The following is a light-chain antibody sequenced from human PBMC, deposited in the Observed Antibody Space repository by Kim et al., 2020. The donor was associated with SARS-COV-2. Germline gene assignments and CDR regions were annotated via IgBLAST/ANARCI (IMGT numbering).Light chain of an antibody. CDR1: KLGDKY. J-gene: IGLJ2*01. V-gene: IGLV3-1*01. CDR2: QDS. CDR3: QAWDSSTAV. Sequence: SYELTQPPSVSVSPGQTASITCSGDKLGDKYACWYQQKPGQSPVLVIYQDSKRPSGIPERFSGSNSGNTAALTISGTQAMDEADYYCQAWDSSTAVFSGGTLLTVL.